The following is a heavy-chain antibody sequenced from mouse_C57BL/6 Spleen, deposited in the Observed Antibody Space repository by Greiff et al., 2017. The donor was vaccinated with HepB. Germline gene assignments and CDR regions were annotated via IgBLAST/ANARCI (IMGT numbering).Heavy chain of an antibody. J-gene: IGHJ1*03. D-gene: IGHD1-1*01. CDR2: ISNLAYSI. Sequence: EVHLVESGGGLVQPGGSLKLSCAASGFTFSDYGMAWVRQAPRKGPEWVAFISNLAYSIYYADTVTGRFTISRENAKNTLYLEMSSLRSEDTAMYYCARGDYYGTRDWYFDVWGTGTTVTVSS. CDR3: ARGDYYGTRDWYFDV. V-gene: IGHV5-15*01. CDR1: GFTFSDYG.